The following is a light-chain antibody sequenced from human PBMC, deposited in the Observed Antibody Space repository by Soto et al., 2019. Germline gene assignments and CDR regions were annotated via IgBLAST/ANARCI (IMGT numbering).Light chain of an antibody. Sequence: QPVLTQPASASGSLGHSITISCTGTISDVGAYNYDSWYQQYTGEAPKVIIYDVSHRPAGVSNRFSGSKSGNTASLTISGLQTQDEADYYCSSYTSATTYVFGTGTKVTV. CDR3: SSYTSATTYV. CDR1: ISDVGAYNY. V-gene: IGLV2-14*01. CDR2: DVS. J-gene: IGLJ1*01.